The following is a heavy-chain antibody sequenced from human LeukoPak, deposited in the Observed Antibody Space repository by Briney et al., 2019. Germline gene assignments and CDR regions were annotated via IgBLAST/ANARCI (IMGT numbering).Heavy chain of an antibody. V-gene: IGHV4-31*03. J-gene: IGHJ3*02. CDR1: GGSISSGGYY. CDR2: IYYSGST. D-gene: IGHD3-22*01. CDR3: AREASDSSGYLAFDI. Sequence: SETLSLTCTVSGGSISSGGYYWSWIRQHPGKGLEWIGYIYYSGSTYYNPSLKSRVTISVDTSKNQFSLKLSSVIAADAAVYYCAREASDSSGYLAFDIWGQGAMVTVSS.